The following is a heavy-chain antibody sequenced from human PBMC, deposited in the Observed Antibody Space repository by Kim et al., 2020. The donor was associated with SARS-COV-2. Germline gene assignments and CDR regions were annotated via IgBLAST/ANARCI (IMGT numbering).Heavy chain of an antibody. D-gene: IGHD4-17*01. V-gene: IGHV1-69*04. J-gene: IGHJ5*02. Sequence: SVKVSCKASDDIFSTYAINWVRQAPGQALEWMGRIVPLIGLTNYVQKFQGRISITADKSTNTVYMELSRLTSEDTAVYYCARVYGDSAWLDPWGQGTLVSVSS. CDR1: DDIFSTYA. CDR3: ARVYGDSAWLDP. CDR2: IVPLIGLT.